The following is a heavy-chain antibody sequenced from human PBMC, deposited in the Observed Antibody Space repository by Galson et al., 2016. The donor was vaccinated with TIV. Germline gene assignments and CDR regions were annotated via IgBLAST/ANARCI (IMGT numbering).Heavy chain of an antibody. V-gene: IGHV3-23*01. CDR3: AKDRTPDALYQRAGGMDV. J-gene: IGHJ6*02. Sequence: SLRLSCAAYRPTLSNYAVTWVRQAPGKGLEWVASINRDGATYHADSVKGRFSISRDNSKNTVHLQINNLRVEDMAIYYCAKDRTPDALYQRAGGMDVWGQGTTVTVTS. CDR1: RPTLSNYA. D-gene: IGHD3-10*01. CDR2: INRDGAT.